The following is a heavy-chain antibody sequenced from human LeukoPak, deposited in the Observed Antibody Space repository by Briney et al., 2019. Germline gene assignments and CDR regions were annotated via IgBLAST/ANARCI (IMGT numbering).Heavy chain of an antibody. Sequence: SETLSLTCTVSGGSISNYYWSWIRQPPGKGLEWIGYIYYSGGTNYNPSLKSRVTISVDTSKNQFSLKLTSMTAAGTAVYYCARTSLADYWGQGTLVTVSS. CDR2: IYYSGGT. V-gene: IGHV4-59*01. J-gene: IGHJ4*02. CDR3: ARTSLADY. CDR1: GGSISNYY.